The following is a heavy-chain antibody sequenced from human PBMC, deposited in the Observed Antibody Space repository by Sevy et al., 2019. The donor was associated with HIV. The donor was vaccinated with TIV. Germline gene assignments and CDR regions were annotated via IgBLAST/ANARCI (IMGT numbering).Heavy chain of an antibody. CDR2: ISSSSSYI. CDR1: GFTFSSYS. Sequence: GGSLRLSCAASGFTFSSYSMNWVRQAPGKGLEWVSSISSSSSYIYYADSVKGRFTISRDNAKNSLYLQMNSLRAEDTAVYYCARVFLVPAAAPYGMGVWGQGTTVSVSS. V-gene: IGHV3-21*01. CDR3: ARVFLVPAAAPYGMGV. D-gene: IGHD6-13*01. J-gene: IGHJ6*02.